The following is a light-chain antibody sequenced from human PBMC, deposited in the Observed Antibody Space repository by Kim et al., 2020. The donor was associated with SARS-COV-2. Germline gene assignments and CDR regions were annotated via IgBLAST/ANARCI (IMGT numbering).Light chain of an antibody. V-gene: IGLV1-44*01. J-gene: IGLJ2*01. CDR2: SNN. CDR3: AAWDDSLNLV. CDR1: SSNIGSNT. Sequence: PGQRVTISCSGSSSNIGSNTVNWYQQLPGTAPKLLIYSNNQRPSGVPDRFSGSKSGTSASLAISGLQSEDEADYYCAAWDDSLNLVFGGGTQLTVL.